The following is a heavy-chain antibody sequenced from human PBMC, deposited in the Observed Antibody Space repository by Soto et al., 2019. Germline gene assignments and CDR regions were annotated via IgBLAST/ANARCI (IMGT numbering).Heavy chain of an antibody. V-gene: IGHV4-4*02. Sequence: QVQLKQSGPRLARPSGTLSLTCVVSGGSISSTNWWTWVRQTPGKGLEWIGEVYHTGSTKYNPSLKNRVTISVDQSNHQFPLNLKSVTAADTAVYYCATLPPRIVVVVLPIPSWGQGTLVTVSS. D-gene: IGHD2-15*01. CDR3: ATLPPRIVVVVLPIPS. CDR2: VYHTGST. J-gene: IGHJ4*02. CDR1: GGSISSTNW.